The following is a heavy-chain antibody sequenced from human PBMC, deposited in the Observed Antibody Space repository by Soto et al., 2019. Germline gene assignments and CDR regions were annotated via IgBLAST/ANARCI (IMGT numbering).Heavy chain of an antibody. CDR1: GGSFSGYY. V-gene: IGHV4-34*01. CDR3: ARSGGSSENWFDP. D-gene: IGHD2-15*01. J-gene: IGHJ5*02. Sequence: SSTLSLTCAVYGGSFSGYYWSWILQPPGKGLEWIGEINHSGSTNYNPSLKSRVTISVDTSKNQFSLKLSSVTAADTAMYYCARSGGSSENWFDPWGQGTLVTVSS. CDR2: INHSGST.